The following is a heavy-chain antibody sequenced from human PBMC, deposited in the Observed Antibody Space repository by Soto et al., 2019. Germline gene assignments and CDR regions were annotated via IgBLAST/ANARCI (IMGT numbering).Heavy chain of an antibody. CDR1: GFTFSSYA. Sequence: GGSLRLSCAASGFTFSSYAMSWVRQAPGKGLEWVSTISGSGGSTYYPDSVKGRFAISRDNSKNTLYLQMNSLRAEDTAVYYCAKDKFSFTIFGVVIVWGQGTLVTVSS. D-gene: IGHD3-3*01. CDR2: ISGSGGST. V-gene: IGHV3-23*01. CDR3: AKDKFSFTIFGVVIV. J-gene: IGHJ4*02.